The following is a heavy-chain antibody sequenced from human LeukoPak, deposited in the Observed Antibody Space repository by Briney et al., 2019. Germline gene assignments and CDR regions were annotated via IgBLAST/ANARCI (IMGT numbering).Heavy chain of an antibody. CDR3: TTGVMITFGGVIVFDY. Sequence: GGSLRLSCAASGFSVSNNYMSWVRQAPGKGLEWVGRIKSKTDGGTTDYAAPVKGRLTISRDDSKNTLYLQMNSLKTEDTAVYYCTTGVMITFGGVIVFDYWGQGTLVTVSS. CDR2: IKSKTDGGTT. V-gene: IGHV3-15*01. D-gene: IGHD3-16*02. CDR1: GFSVSNNY. J-gene: IGHJ4*02.